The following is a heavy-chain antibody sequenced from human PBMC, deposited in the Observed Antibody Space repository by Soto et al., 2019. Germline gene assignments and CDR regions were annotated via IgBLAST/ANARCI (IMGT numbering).Heavy chain of an antibody. Sequence: QVQLQESGPGLVKPSQTLSLTCTVSGGSISSGGYYWCWIRQHPGKGLEWIGYIYYSGSNYYNPSLQRRVTISVDTSNNQFSGKLSSVTAEGTAEYYCASQYCSGGSCDDDPNWYYYYYGMDVWGQGTTVTVSS. CDR3: ASQYCSGGSCDDDPNWYYYYYGMDV. CDR2: IYYSGSN. V-gene: IGHV4-31*03. CDR1: GGSISSGGYY. J-gene: IGHJ6*02. D-gene: IGHD2-15*01.